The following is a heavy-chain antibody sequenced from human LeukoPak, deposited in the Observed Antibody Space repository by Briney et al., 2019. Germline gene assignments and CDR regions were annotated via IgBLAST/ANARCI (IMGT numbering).Heavy chain of an antibody. CDR2: ISGSGGST. CDR3: AKDAVPDNYYDSSGSFDY. Sequence: GGSLRLSCAASGFTFSSYAMRWVRQAPGKGLEWVSPISGSGGSTYYADSVKGRFTISRDNSKNTLYLQMNSLRAEDTAVYYCAKDAVPDNYYDSSGSFDYWGQGTLVTVSS. CDR1: GFTFSSYA. V-gene: IGHV3-23*01. D-gene: IGHD3-22*01. J-gene: IGHJ4*02.